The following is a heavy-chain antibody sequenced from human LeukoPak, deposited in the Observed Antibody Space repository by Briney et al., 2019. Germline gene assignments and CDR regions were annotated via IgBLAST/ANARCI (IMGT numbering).Heavy chain of an antibody. J-gene: IGHJ4*02. CDR1: GFTFSSYG. Sequence: GGSLRLSCAASGFTFSSYGMHWVRQAPDKGLEWVAVIWYDGSNKYYADSVKGRFTISRDNSKNTLYLQMNSLRAEDTAVYYCAKDRHFYRAGTYYNLDYWGQGTLVTVSS. V-gene: IGHV3-33*06. CDR2: IWYDGSNK. D-gene: IGHD3-10*01. CDR3: AKDRHFYRAGTYYNLDY.